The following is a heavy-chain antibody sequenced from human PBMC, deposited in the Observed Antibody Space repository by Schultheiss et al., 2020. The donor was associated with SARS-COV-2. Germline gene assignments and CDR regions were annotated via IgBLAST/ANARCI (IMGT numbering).Heavy chain of an antibody. Sequence: GESLKISCQGSGYSFTNYWIAWVRQMPGKGLEWMGIIYPGDSDTKYSPSFQGQVTISADKSITTAYLQWSSLRASDTAIYYCARRATGTNWFDPWGQGTLVTVSS. D-gene: IGHD1-1*01. J-gene: IGHJ5*02. CDR3: ARRATGTNWFDP. CDR2: IYPGDSDT. V-gene: IGHV5-51*01. CDR1: GYSFTNYW.